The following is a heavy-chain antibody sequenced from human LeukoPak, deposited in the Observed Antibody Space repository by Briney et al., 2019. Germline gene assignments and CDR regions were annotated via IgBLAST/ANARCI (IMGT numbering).Heavy chain of an antibody. CDR3: ARVFSYYGSGSYYPPDY. D-gene: IGHD3-10*01. CDR1: GGSISSYY. CDR2: IYYSGST. Sequence: SETLSLTCTVSGGSISSYYWCWIRQPPGKGLEWIGYIYYSGSTNYNPSLKSRVTISVDTSKNQFSLKLSSVTAADTAVYYCARVFSYYGSGSYYPPDYWGQGTLVTVSS. J-gene: IGHJ4*02. V-gene: IGHV4-59*01.